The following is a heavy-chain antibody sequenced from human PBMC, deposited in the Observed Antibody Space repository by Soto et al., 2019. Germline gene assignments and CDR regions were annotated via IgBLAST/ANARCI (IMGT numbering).Heavy chain of an antibody. CDR3: AKDAPRTQLRYFDWSPYFDY. V-gene: IGHV3-30*18. Sequence: GGSLRLSCAASGFTFSSYGMHWVRQAPGKGLEWVAVISYDGSNKYYADSVKGRFTISRDNSKNTLYLQMNSLRAEDTAVYYCAKDAPRTQLRYFDWSPYFDYWGQGTLVTVSS. D-gene: IGHD3-9*01. CDR1: GFTFSSYG. J-gene: IGHJ4*02. CDR2: ISYDGSNK.